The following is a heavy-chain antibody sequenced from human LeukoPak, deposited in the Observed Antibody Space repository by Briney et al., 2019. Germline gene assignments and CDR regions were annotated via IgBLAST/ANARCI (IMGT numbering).Heavy chain of an antibody. Sequence: GGSLRLSGSASGFTFGDYALSWVRQAPGKGLEWVGFIRSKAHGGTIEYAASVKGRFDISRDDSKSIVYLQMNSLKTEDTAVYYCSRDNYYDSSSHSKYYFDYWGQGTLVTVSS. CDR1: GFTFGDYA. CDR3: SRDNYYDSSSHSKYYFDY. V-gene: IGHV3-49*04. CDR2: IRSKAHGGTI. D-gene: IGHD3-22*01. J-gene: IGHJ4*02.